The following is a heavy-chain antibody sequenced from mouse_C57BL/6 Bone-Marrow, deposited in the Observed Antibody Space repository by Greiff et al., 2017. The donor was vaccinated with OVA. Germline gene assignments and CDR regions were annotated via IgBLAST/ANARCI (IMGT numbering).Heavy chain of an antibody. CDR3: ARLGYGSSYWYFDV. V-gene: IGHV1-18*01. CDR2: INPNNGGT. CDR1: GYTFTDYN. Sequence: EVQLQQSGPELVKPGASVKIPCKASGYTFTDYNMDWVKQSHGKSLEWIGDINPNNGGTIYNQKFKGKATLTVDKSSSTAYMELRSLTSEDTAVYYCARLGYGSSYWYFDVWGTGTTVTVSS. J-gene: IGHJ1*03. D-gene: IGHD1-1*01.